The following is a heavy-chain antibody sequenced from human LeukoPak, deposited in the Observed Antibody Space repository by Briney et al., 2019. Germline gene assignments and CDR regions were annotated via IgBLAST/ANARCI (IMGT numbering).Heavy chain of an antibody. CDR2: ISGSGGST. J-gene: IGHJ4*02. V-gene: IGHV3-23*01. CDR1: GFTISSYA. Sequence: GGSLRLSCAVSGFTISSYAMSWVRQAPGKGLEWVSAISGSGGSTYYADSVKGRFTISRDNSKNTLYLQMNSLRAEDTAVYYCAKEMYSWFGESPRSYWGQGTLVTVSS. CDR3: AKEMYSWFGESPRSY. D-gene: IGHD3-10*01.